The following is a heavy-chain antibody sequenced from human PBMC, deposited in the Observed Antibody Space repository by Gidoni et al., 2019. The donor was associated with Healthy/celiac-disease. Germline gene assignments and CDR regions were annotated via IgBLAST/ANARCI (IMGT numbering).Heavy chain of an antibody. V-gene: IGHV3-7*03. CDR1: GFTFSSYW. D-gene: IGHD2-2*02. CDR2: IKQDGSEK. CDR3: ARIVVPAAIPDWFDP. Sequence: EVQLVESGGGLVQPGGSLRLSCAASGFTFSSYWMSWVRQAPGKGLEWVANIKQDGSEKYYVDSVKGRFTISRDNAKNPLYLQMNSLRAEDTAVYYCARIVVPAAIPDWFDPWGQGTLVTVSS. J-gene: IGHJ5*02.